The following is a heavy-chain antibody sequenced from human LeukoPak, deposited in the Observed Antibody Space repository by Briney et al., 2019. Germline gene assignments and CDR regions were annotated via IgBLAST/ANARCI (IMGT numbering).Heavy chain of an antibody. CDR1: GFTFSSYA. CDR3: ARDLTVTDYYYYGMDV. J-gene: IGHJ6*02. CDR2: ISYDGSNK. D-gene: IGHD4-11*01. V-gene: IGHV3-30-3*01. Sequence: GGSLRLSCAASGFTFSSYAMHWVRQAPGKGLEWVAVISYDGSNKYYADSVKGRFTISRDNSKNTLYLQMNSLRTEDTAVYYCARDLTVTDYYYYGMDVWGQGTTVTVSS.